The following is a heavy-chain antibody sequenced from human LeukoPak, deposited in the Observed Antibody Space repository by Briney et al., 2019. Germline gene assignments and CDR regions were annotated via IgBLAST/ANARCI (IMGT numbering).Heavy chain of an antibody. Sequence: SETLSLTRTVSGGSISSYYWSWIRQPPGKGLEWIGYIYYSGSTNYNPSLKSRVTISVDTSKNQFSLKLSSVTAADTAVYYCARLRRRRAFDIWGQGTMVTVSS. V-gene: IGHV4-59*08. J-gene: IGHJ3*02. CDR3: ARLRRRRAFDI. CDR1: GGSISSYY. CDR2: IYYSGST.